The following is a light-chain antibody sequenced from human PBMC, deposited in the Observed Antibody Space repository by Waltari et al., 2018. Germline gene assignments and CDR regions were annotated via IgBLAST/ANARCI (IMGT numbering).Light chain of an antibody. CDR3: QQYTRPLPFT. J-gene: IGKJ4*01. Sequence: EIVLTQSPGTLSLSTGEGATLPCRASRSVGTSLAWYQHRPGQAPRLLIYGASRRATDIPDRFSGGGSETDFTLTISYLAPEDFAEYYCQQYTRPLPFTFGGGTRLEI. V-gene: IGKV3-20*01. CDR2: GAS. CDR1: RSVGTS.